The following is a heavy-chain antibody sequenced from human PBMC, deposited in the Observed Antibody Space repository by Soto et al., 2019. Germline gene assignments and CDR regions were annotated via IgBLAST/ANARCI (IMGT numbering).Heavy chain of an antibody. D-gene: IGHD3-16*01. CDR2: ISGSGGRT. Sequence: VGSLRLSCAASGFTFDNYAMSWVRQAPGKGLEWVSGISGSGGRTYYADSAKGRFTISRDNSKNTLYLQMNSLRAEDTAVYYCAKWGRYYYYGMDVWGQGTTVTVSS. J-gene: IGHJ6*02. V-gene: IGHV3-23*01. CDR3: AKWGRYYYYGMDV. CDR1: GFTFDNYA.